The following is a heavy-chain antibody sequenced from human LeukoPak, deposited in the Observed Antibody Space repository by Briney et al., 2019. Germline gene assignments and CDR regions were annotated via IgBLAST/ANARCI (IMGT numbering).Heavy chain of an antibody. CDR2: IYTSGST. D-gene: IGHD3-22*01. Sequence: KPSETLSLTCTVSGGSISSYYWSWIRQPAGKGLEWIGRIYTSGSTNYNPSLKSRVTMSVDTSKNQFSLKLSSVTAADTAVYYCARDFPQYYDSGGFNWFDPWGQGTLVTVSS. CDR3: ARDFPQYYDSGGFNWFDP. CDR1: GGSISSYY. V-gene: IGHV4-4*07. J-gene: IGHJ5*02.